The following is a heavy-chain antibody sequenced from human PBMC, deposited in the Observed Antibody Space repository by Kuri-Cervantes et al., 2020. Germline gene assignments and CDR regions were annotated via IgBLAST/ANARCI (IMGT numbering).Heavy chain of an antibody. CDR2: ISYDGSNK. D-gene: IGHD1-26*01. CDR3: ARDSGSYSTYGMDV. Sequence: GGSLRLSCAASGFTFSSYGMHWVRQAPDKGLEWVAVISYDGSNKYYADSVKGRFTISRDNSKNTLYLQMNSLRAEDTAVYYCARDSGSYSTYGMDVWGQGTTVTVSS. V-gene: IGHV3-30*03. J-gene: IGHJ6*02. CDR1: GFTFSSYG.